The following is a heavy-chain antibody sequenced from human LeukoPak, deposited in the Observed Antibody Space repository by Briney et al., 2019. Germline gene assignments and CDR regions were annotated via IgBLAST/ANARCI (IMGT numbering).Heavy chain of an antibody. J-gene: IGHJ4*02. CDR1: GFIFTDYW. CDR3: AKDKCGAFCGGD. CDR2: ISGDGRGT. V-gene: IGHV3-74*01. Sequence: SGGSLRLSCAASGFIFTDYWMHWVRQGPGKELVWVARISGDGRGTTYADSVKGRFTISRDNSKNTLYLQMNSLRAEDTAVYYCAKDKCGAFCGGDWGQGTLVTVSS. D-gene: IGHD2-21*01.